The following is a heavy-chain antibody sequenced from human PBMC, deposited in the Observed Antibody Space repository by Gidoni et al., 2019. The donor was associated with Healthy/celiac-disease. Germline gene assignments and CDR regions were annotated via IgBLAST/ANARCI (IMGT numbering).Heavy chain of an antibody. J-gene: IGHJ4*02. D-gene: IGHD3-3*01. V-gene: IGHV1-18*01. CDR3: AMGLRRQEYYDFWSGYYFSFDY. CDR1: GYTFTSYG. CDR2: ISAYNGNT. Sequence: QVQLVQSGAEVKKPGASVKVSCKASGYTFTSYGISWVRQAPGQGLEWMGWISAYNGNTNYAQKLQGRVTMTTDTSTSTAYMELRSLRSDDTAVYYCAMGLRRQEYYDFWSGYYFSFDYWGQGTLVTVSS.